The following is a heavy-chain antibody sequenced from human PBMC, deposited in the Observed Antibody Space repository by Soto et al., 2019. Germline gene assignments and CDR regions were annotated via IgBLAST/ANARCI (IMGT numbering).Heavy chain of an antibody. V-gene: IGHV3-53*02. D-gene: IGHD2-2*01. Sequence: EVQLVETGGGLIQPGGSLRLSCAASGFTVSSNYMSWVRQAPGRGLEWVSTIFSGGTTHYADSVKGRFTISRDSSKNTLYLQMNSLRAEDTAIYYCAKKTVPPSYHYYDCWGQGTLVTVSS. CDR2: IFSGGTT. CDR1: GFTVSSNY. J-gene: IGHJ4*02. CDR3: AKKTVPPSYHYYDC.